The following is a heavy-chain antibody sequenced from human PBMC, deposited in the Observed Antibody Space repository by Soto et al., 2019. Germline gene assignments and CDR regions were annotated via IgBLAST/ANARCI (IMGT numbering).Heavy chain of an antibody. V-gene: IGHV3-7*01. J-gene: IGHJ4*02. CDR1: GFTFSNYW. D-gene: IGHD1-7*01. CDR2: MNQDGSER. CDR3: TRDRSGTMLF. Sequence: VQLVESGGGLVQPGGSLRLSCTAYGFTFSNYWMSWVRQAPGEGLEWVANMNQDGSERYYVDSVKGRFTISRDNAKNSLYLQVSSLRAEDTAIYYCTRDRSGTMLFWGQGTLVTVSS.